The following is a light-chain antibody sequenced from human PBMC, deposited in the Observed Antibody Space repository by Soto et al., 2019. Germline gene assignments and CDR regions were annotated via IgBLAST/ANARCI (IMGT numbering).Light chain of an antibody. V-gene: IGLV1-40*01. CDR3: QSYDSGLIGLV. J-gene: IGLJ2*01. Sequence: QSVMTQPPSVSGAPGQRVTIACTGNNSNIGAGYDVHWYRRFPGAAPTLLLSGYYNRPSGVPDRISGSKSGTSVSLAITDLKAEDEADYYCQSYDSGLIGLVFGTGTKLTV. CDR1: NSNIGAGYD. CDR2: GYY.